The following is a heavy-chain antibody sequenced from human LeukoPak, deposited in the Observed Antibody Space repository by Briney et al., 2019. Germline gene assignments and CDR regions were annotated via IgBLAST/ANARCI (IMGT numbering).Heavy chain of an antibody. V-gene: IGHV1-18*01. CDR3: ARASSGYYYAQMYNWFDP. CDR2: ISAYNGNT. Sequence: ASVKVSCTASGYTFTSYGISWVRQAPGQGLEWMGWISAYNGNTNYAQKLQGRVTMTTDTSTSTAYMELRSLRSDDTAVYYCARASSGYYYAQMYNWFDPWGQGTLVTVSS. CDR1: GYTFTSYG. D-gene: IGHD3-22*01. J-gene: IGHJ5*02.